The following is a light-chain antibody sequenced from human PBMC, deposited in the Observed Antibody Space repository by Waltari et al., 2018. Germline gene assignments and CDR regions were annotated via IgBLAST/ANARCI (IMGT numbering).Light chain of an antibody. V-gene: IGKV3-11*01. CDR2: DTS. CDR1: QSPSDS. Sequence: EIVLTQSPSTLSLSPGERATLSCRASQSPSDSLAWYQQRPGLAPRLLIYDTSNRATGIPPRFSGSWSGTDFTLTSSSLEPEDFAVYYCQQRSTSYTFGQGTRLEIK. J-gene: IGKJ2*01. CDR3: QQRSTSYT.